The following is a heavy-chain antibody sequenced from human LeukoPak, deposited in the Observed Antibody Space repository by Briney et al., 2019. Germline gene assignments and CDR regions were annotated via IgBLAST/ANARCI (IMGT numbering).Heavy chain of an antibody. CDR2: IYYSGST. Sequence: PSETLSLTCIVSGGSISSYYWSWIRQPPGKGLEWIGYIYYSGSTNYNPSLKSRVTISVDTSKNQFSLKLSSVTAADTAVYYCARDLKLPAADLLRWFADAFDIWGQGTMVTVSS. V-gene: IGHV4-59*01. CDR3: ARDLKLPAADLLRWFADAFDI. J-gene: IGHJ3*02. CDR1: GGSISSYY. D-gene: IGHD4-23*01.